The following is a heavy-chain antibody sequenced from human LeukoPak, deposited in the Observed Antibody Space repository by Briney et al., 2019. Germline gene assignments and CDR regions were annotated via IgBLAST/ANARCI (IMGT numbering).Heavy chain of an antibody. D-gene: IGHD3-22*01. Sequence: ASVKVSCKVSGYTLTELSMHWVRQAPGKGLEWMGGFDPEDGETIYAQKFQGRLTMTEDTSTDTAHMELNSLRPEDTAVYYCASLLYDSSGYYCFDQWGQGTPVIVSS. CDR3: ASLLYDSSGYYCFDQ. J-gene: IGHJ4*02. CDR2: FDPEDGET. CDR1: GYTLTELS. V-gene: IGHV1-24*01.